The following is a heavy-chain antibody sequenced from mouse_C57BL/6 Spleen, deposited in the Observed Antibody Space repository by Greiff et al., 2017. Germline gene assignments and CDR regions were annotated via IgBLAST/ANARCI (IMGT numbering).Heavy chain of an antibody. J-gene: IGHJ2*01. CDR3: ARRGATVVNFDY. CDR1: GYAFSSYW. D-gene: IGHD1-1*01. Sequence: LQESGASVKISCKASGYAFSSYWMNWVKQRPGKGLEWIGQIYPGDGDTNYNGKFKGKATLTADKSSSTAYMQLSSLTSEDSAVYFCARRGATVVNFDYWGQGTTLTVSS. V-gene: IGHV1-80*01. CDR2: IYPGDGDT.